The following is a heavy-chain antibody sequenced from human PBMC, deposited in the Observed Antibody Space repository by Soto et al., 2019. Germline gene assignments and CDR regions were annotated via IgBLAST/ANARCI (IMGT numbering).Heavy chain of an antibody. CDR2: SSQSGAT. J-gene: IGHJ5*02. D-gene: IGHD3-16*01. CDR1: AVSGTSGAYS. Sequence: ALSLTSAVSAVSGTSGAYSSSWSRQPPGNVLGWLGYSSQSGATSYNPPLARRVTISMDRSKNAFSLHLSHVTDDDTAVYYCARGIWNIEEMIFGLYFDPWGPGTLVTVSP. CDR3: ARGIWNIEEMIFGLYFDP. V-gene: IGHV4-30-2*01.